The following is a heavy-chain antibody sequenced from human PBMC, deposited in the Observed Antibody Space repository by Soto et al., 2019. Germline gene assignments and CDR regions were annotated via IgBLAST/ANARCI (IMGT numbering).Heavy chain of an antibody. D-gene: IGHD6-13*01. CDR1: GFTLSTYG. CDR3: AKEYGSTWIDH. CDR2: MSYDGTKE. Sequence: LRRSCAASGFTLSTYGMHWVRQAPGKGLEWVAAMSYDGTKEYYADSVKGRFTISRDNSRNTLFLQLNSLRAEDTAVYYCAKEYGSTWIDHWGQGTLVTVSS. J-gene: IGHJ4*02. V-gene: IGHV3-30*18.